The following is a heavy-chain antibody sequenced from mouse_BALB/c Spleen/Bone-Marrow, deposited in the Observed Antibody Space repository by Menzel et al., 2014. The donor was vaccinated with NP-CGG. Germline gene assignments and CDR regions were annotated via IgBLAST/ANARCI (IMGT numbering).Heavy chain of an antibody. CDR3: ASLTYYAMDY. V-gene: IGHV5-12-1*01. CDR1: GFAFSSYD. J-gene: IGHJ4*01. Sequence: EVQRVESGGGLVKPGGSLKLSCAASGFAFSSYDMSWVRQTPEKRLEWVATISSGSSTIYYADTVKGRFTISRDNPKNTLFLQMTSLRSEDTAMYYCASLTYYAMDYWGQGTSVTVSS. CDR2: ISSGSSTI.